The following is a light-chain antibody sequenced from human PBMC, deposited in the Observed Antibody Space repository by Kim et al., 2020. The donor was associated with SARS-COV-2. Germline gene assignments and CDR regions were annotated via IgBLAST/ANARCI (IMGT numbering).Light chain of an antibody. CDR3: QQYHSPLRT. J-gene: IGKJ1*01. Sequence: EIVLTQSPATLSLSPGERATLSCRASQGISSYLAWYQQKPGQAPRLLIYDASNRATGIPARFSGSGSGTDFTLTISGLEPEDFAVYYCQQYHSPLRTFGQGTKVDIK. CDR2: DAS. CDR1: QGISSY. V-gene: IGKV3-11*01.